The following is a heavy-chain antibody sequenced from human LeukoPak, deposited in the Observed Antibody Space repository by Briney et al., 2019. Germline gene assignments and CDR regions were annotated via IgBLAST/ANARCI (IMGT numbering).Heavy chain of an antibody. V-gene: IGHV3-64*05. CDR1: GFTFSGYA. CDR2: ISSNGGTT. D-gene: IGHD3-10*01. J-gene: IGHJ4*02. Sequence: GGSLRLACSASGFTFSGYAMHWVRQAPGKGLEYVSGISSNGGTTYYADSVKGRFTISRDNSKNTLYVQMNSLRVEDTAVYYCVKGIKGWFGESYDYWGQGTLVTVSS. CDR3: VKGIKGWFGESYDY.